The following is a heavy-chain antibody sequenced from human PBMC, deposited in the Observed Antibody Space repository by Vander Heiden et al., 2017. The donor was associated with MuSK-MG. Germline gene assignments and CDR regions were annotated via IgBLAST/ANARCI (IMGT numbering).Heavy chain of an antibody. CDR3: AKDWKTYGSGSYSDY. V-gene: IGHV3-23*01. D-gene: IGHD3-10*01. CDR1: GFPFSSYA. J-gene: IGHJ4*02. CDR2: ITNSGDGT. Sequence: EVQLLQSGGGLVQPGGSLRLSCAGSGFPFSSYAMSWVRQAPAQGLEWVSTITNSGDGTYYAASVKGRFTISRDNSKNTLYLQMNSLRAEDTAFYYCAKDWKTYGSGSYSDYWGQGTLVTVSS.